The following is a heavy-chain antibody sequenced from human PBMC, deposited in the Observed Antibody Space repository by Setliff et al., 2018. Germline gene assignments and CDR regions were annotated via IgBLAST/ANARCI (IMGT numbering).Heavy chain of an antibody. Sequence: GGSLRLSCVGSGFTISNYWMAWVRQAPGKGLEWVADIRQDGTNKYYMDSVEGRFTISRDNSKNTLSLQMNSLRAEDTAVYYCGTRDCRTTGCYNGYIESWGQGTLVTVSS. V-gene: IGHV3-7*03. CDR3: GTRDCRTTGCYNGYIES. CDR2: IRQDGTNK. J-gene: IGHJ4*02. D-gene: IGHD2-2*02. CDR1: GFTISNYW.